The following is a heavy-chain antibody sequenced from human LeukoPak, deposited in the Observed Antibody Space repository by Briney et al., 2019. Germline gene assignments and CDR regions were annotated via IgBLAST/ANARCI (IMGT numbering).Heavy chain of an antibody. D-gene: IGHD6-6*01. V-gene: IGHV3-23*01. CDR2: ISGSGGST. CDR1: GSTFSSYA. CDR3: ARDRPRGYMDV. J-gene: IGHJ6*03. Sequence: GGSLRLSCAASGSTFSSYAMSWVRQAPGKGLEWVSAISGSGGSTYYADSVKGRFTISRDNAKNSLYLQMNSLRAEDTAVYYCARDRPRGYMDVWGKGTTVTVSS.